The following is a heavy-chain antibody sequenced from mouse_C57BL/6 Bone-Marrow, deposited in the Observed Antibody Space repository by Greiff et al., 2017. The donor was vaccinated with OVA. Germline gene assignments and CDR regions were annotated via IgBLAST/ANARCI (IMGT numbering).Heavy chain of an antibody. Sequence: EVKLMESGGGLVQPGGSLSLSCAASGFTFTDYYMSWVRQPPGKALEWLGFIRNKANGYTTEYSASVKGRFTISRDNYQSILYLQMNALRAEDSATYYCARYSSGYDYGFDYWGQGTTLTVSS. CDR1: GFTFTDYY. J-gene: IGHJ2*01. CDR2: IRNKANGYTT. CDR3: ARYSSGYDYGFDY. V-gene: IGHV7-3*01. D-gene: IGHD3-2*02.